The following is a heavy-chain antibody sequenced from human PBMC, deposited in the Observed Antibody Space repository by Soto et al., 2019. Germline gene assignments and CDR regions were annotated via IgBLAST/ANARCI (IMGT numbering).Heavy chain of an antibody. D-gene: IGHD4-17*01. CDR1: SGSISSSNW. J-gene: IGHJ6*03. CDR2: IYHSGST. CDR3: ASSTGNTTVHYYYYMDV. V-gene: IGHV4-4*02. Sequence: NPSETLSLTCAVSSGSISSSNWWSWVRQPPGKGLEWIGEIYHSGSTNYNPSLKSRVTISVDKSKNQFSLKLSSVTAADTAVYYCASSTGNTTVHYYYYMDVWGKGTTVTVSS.